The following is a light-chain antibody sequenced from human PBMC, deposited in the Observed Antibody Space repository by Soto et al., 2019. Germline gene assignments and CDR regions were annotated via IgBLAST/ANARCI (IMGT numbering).Light chain of an antibody. CDR1: SSDIGRYNL. Sequence: QSALTQPASVSGSPGQSITISCTGTSSDIGRYNLVSWYQQHPDKAPKLIIYEDIERPSGVAARLSGSKSGNTASLTISGLQTEDEAAYYCCSYAGGASVVFGGGTKLTVL. J-gene: IGLJ2*01. CDR2: EDI. CDR3: CSYAGGASVV. V-gene: IGLV2-23*01.